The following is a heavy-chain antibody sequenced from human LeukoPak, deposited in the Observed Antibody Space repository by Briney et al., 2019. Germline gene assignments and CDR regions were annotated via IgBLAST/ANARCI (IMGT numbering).Heavy chain of an antibody. CDR2: IYSGGST. V-gene: IGHV3-53*01. Sequence: GGSLRLSCAASGFTVSSNYMSWVRQAPGKGLEWVSLIYSGGSTYYADSVKGRFTISRDNSKNTLYLQMNSLRAEDTAVYYCAKEGYDSSGFYSNFQHWGQGTLVTVSS. CDR3: AKEGYDSSGFYSNFQH. CDR1: GFTVSSNY. J-gene: IGHJ1*01. D-gene: IGHD3-22*01.